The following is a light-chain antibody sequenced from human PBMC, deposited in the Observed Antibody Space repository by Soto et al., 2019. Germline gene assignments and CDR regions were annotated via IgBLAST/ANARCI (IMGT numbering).Light chain of an antibody. CDR3: SSFTSSSTWV. J-gene: IGLJ3*02. Sequence: QSALTQPASVSGSPGQSITISCTGTSSDVGGYNYVSWYQQHPGKVPKLMIYEVSNRPSGVSNLFSASKSGNTASLTISGLHAEDEADYYCSSFTSSSTWVFGGGTKLTVL. CDR2: EVS. CDR1: SSDVGGYNY. V-gene: IGLV2-14*01.